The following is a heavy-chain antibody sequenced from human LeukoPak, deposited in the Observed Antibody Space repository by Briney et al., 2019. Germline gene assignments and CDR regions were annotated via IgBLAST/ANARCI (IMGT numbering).Heavy chain of an antibody. CDR1: GGSFSGYY. V-gene: IGHV4-34*01. D-gene: IGHD3-22*01. CDR3: ARILRTPNYYDSSGYAFDI. Sequence: SETLSLTCAVYGGSFSGYYWSWIRQPPGKGLEWIGEINHSGSTNYNPSLKSRVTISVDTSKNQFSLKLSSVTAADTAVYYCARILRTPNYYDSSGYAFDIWGQGTMVTVSS. J-gene: IGHJ3*02. CDR2: INHSGST.